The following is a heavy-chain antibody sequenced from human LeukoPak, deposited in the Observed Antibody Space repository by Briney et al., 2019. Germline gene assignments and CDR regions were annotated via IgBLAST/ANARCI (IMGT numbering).Heavy chain of an antibody. J-gene: IGHJ4*02. CDR2: ISASGSNI. CDR3: VRVKGTYFDF. D-gene: IGHD1-1*01. V-gene: IGHV3-48*01. Sequence: GGSLRLSCAASRFPFRSYSMNWVRQAPGKGLEWVSYISASGSNIYYLDAVKGRFTVTSDNAMNSLFLILKRQGTEDTAIYYCVRVKGTYFDFWGQGTLVTVSS. CDR1: RFPFRSYS.